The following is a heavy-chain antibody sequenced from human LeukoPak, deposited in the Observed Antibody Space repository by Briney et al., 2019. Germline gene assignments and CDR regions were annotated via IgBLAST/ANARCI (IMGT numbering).Heavy chain of an antibody. D-gene: IGHD3-10*01. Sequence: ASVKVSCKASGDTFSSYAISWVRQAPGQGLEWMGRIIPILGIANYAQKFQGRVTITADKSTSTAYMELSSLRSEDTAVYYCARDLQGITIPRIWGQGTLVTVSS. CDR1: GDTFSSYA. J-gene: IGHJ4*02. CDR2: IIPILGIA. V-gene: IGHV1-69*04. CDR3: ARDLQGITIPRI.